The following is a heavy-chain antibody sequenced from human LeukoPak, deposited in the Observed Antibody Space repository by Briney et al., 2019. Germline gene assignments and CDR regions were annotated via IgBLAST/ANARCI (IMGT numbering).Heavy chain of an antibody. CDR2: IYTSGST. Sequence: SETLSLTCTVSGGSISSYYWRWIRQPAGKGLEWIGRIYTSGSTNYNPSLKSRVTMSVDTSKNQFSLKLSSVTAADTAVYYCARQKGSGYDRYFDYWGQGTLVTVSS. V-gene: IGHV4-4*07. D-gene: IGHD5-12*01. J-gene: IGHJ4*02. CDR3: ARQKGSGYDRYFDY. CDR1: GGSISSYY.